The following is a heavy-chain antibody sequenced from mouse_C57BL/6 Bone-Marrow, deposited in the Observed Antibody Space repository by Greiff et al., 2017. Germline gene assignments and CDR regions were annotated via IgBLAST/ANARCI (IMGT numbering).Heavy chain of an antibody. CDR3: ARSTALYFDY. CDR1: GYTFTDYY. Sequence: VQLQQSGPELVKPGASVKISCKASGYTFTDYYMYWVNQRHGKSLEWIGAINPNSGGTSYTPKFKGQVTLSVDNSSSTVYMELRSLTSEDSAVYYCARSTALYFDYWGQGTTLTVSS. D-gene: IGHD1-2*01. J-gene: IGHJ2*01. V-gene: IGHV1-26*01. CDR2: INPNSGGT.